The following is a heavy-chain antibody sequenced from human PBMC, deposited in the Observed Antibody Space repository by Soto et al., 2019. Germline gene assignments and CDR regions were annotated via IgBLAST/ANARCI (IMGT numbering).Heavy chain of an antibody. J-gene: IGHJ4*02. CDR2: IYYSGST. Sequence: QLQLQESGPGLVKPSETLSLTCTVSGGSISSSSYYWGWIRQPPGKGLEWIGSIYYSGSTYYNPSLKSRVTISVDTSKNQFSLKLSSVTAADTAVYYCARHSKSIAARPEFYYFDYWGQGTLVTVSS. V-gene: IGHV4-39*01. CDR3: ARHSKSIAARPEFYYFDY. CDR1: GGSISSSSYY. D-gene: IGHD6-6*01.